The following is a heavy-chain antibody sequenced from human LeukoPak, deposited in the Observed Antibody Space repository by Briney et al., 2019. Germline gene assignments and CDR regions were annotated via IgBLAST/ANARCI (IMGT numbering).Heavy chain of an antibody. J-gene: IGHJ5*02. Sequence: PSETLSLTCTVSGGSVSSGSYYWSWIRQPPGKGLEWIGFVYYSGSTNYNPSFKSRVTMSVDTSKNQFSLKLTSVTAADTAVYYCARQSGSAGWSNWFGPWGQGSLVTVSS. D-gene: IGHD1-1*01. V-gene: IGHV4-61*01. CDR2: VYYSGST. CDR3: ARQSGSAGWSNWFGP. CDR1: GGSVSSGSYY.